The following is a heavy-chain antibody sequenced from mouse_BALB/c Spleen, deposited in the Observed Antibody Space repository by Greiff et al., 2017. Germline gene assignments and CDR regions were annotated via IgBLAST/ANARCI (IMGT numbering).Heavy chain of an antibody. CDR1: GYTFSSYW. J-gene: IGHJ2*01. D-gene: IGHD1-1*01. CDR3: ARSPSYYGSSYVPLFDY. Sequence: QVQLKESGAELMKPGASVKISCKATGYTFSSYWIEWVKQRPGHGLEWIGEILPGSGSTNYNEKFKGKATFTADTSSNTAYMQLSSLTSEDSAVYYCARSPSYYGSSYVPLFDYWGQGTTLTVSS. CDR2: ILPGSGST. V-gene: IGHV1-9*01.